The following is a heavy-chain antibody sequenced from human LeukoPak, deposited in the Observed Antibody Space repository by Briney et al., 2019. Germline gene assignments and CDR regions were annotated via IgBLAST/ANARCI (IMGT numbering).Heavy chain of an antibody. V-gene: IGHV1-2*02. J-gene: IGHJ4*02. D-gene: IGHD6-6*01. CDR1: GYTFTGYY. Sequence: ASVKVSCKASGYTFTGYYMHWVRQAPGQGLEWMGWINPNSGGTNYAQKFQGRVTMTRDTSISTAYMELSRLRSDDTAVYYCARDREGSSSSGGDYWGQGTLVTVSS. CDR2: INPNSGGT. CDR3: ARDREGSSSSGGDY.